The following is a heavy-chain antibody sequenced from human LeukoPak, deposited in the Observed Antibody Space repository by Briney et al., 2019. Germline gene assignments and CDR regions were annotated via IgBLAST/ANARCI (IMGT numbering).Heavy chain of an antibody. Sequence: SETLSLTCAVYGGSFSGYYWSWIRQPPGKGLEWIGEINHSGSTNYNPSLKSRVTISVDTSKNQFSLKLSSVTAADTAVYYCARGIVGAISPYFDYWGQATLVTVSS. CDR3: ARGIVGAISPYFDY. J-gene: IGHJ4*02. CDR1: GGSFSGYY. CDR2: INHSGST. D-gene: IGHD1-26*01. V-gene: IGHV4-34*01.